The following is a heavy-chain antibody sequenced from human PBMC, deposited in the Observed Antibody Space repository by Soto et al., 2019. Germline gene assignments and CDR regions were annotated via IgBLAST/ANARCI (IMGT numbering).Heavy chain of an antibody. V-gene: IGHV1-18*01. CDR2: IKAYSGNT. CDR3: AIADYCVADY. D-gene: IGHD4-17*01. Sequence: QLQLVQSGAEAKKPGASVKVSCKASGYTFPTSTISWVRQAPGQGLAWMGWIKAYSGNTNYAQKLQRRVTMTTDTSTYTAYMELRSLTTDDTTIYYCAIADYCVADYWGQGTLVTVSS. CDR1: GYTFPTST. J-gene: IGHJ4*02.